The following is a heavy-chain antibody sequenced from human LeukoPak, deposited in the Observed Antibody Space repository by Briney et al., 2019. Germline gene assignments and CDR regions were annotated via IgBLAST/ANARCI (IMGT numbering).Heavy chain of an antibody. CDR2: ISGYTGNT. D-gene: IGHD6-19*01. J-gene: IGHJ1*01. V-gene: IGHV1-18*01. CDR1: GYTFTSYG. CDR3: ARVLIRSIAVAGAEYFQH. Sequence: ASVKVSCKASGYTFTSYGISWVRQAPGQGLEWMGWISGYTGNTNYAQKPQGRVTMTTDTSTSTAYMELRSLRSDDTAVYYCARVLIRSIAVAGAEYFQHWGQGTLVTVSS.